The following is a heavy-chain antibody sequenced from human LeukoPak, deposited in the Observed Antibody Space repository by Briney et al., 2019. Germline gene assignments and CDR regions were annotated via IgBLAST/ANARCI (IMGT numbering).Heavy chain of an antibody. CDR1: GFTFSSYG. V-gene: IGHV3-33*08. D-gene: IGHD1-1*01. Sequence: GGSLRLSCAASGFTFSSYGMHWVRQAPGKGLEWVAVIWYDGSNKYYADSVKGRFTISRDNSKNTLYLQMNSLRVEDTAVYYCARDINWALGNPWGQGTLVIVSS. J-gene: IGHJ5*02. CDR2: IWYDGSNK. CDR3: ARDINWALGNP.